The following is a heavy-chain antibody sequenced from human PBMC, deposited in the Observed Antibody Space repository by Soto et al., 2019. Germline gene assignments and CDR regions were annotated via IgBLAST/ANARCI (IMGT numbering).Heavy chain of an antibody. Sequence: QVQLQQWGAGLLKPSETLSLTCGVYGGSFSDYYWSWIRQPPGKGLEWIGEINHRGSTDYNPSLKRRVTISVDTSKNQFSLRLSSVTAADTAVYYCARGASWGEDAFDIWGQGTMVTVSS. CDR1: GGSFSDYY. CDR3: ARGASWGEDAFDI. V-gene: IGHV4-34*01. CDR2: INHRGST. J-gene: IGHJ3*02. D-gene: IGHD7-27*01.